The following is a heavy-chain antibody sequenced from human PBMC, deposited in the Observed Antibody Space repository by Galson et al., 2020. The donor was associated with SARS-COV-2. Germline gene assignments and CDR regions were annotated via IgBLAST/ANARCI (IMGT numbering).Heavy chain of an antibody. D-gene: IGHD3-10*01. V-gene: IGHV6-1*01. J-gene: IGHJ6*02. CDR2: TYYRSKWYN. Sequence: SQTLSLTCVISGDSVSSNSAAWSWIRLSPSRGLEWLGRTYYRSKWYNNYAVSVKSRISINPDTFNNQFSLRLDSVTSEDTAVYFCAREGGVYGSGSDVYYYYGLDVWGQGTTVTVSS. CDR3: AREGGVYGSGSDVYYYYGLDV. CDR1: GDSVSSNSAA.